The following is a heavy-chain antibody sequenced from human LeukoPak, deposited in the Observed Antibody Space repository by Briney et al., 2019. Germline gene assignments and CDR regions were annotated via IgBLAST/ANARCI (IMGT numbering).Heavy chain of an antibody. D-gene: IGHD5-24*01. CDR1: GFTFSNYW. V-gene: IGHV3-7*05. Sequence: GGSLRLSCAASGFTFSNYWMIWVRQAPGKGLEWVGNIKQDGSEKRYADSVRGRFTISRDNAQTSLYLQMNSLRAQDTAVYYCARASDPWLQLTWGQGTLVTVSS. CDR2: IKQDGSEK. J-gene: IGHJ5*02. CDR3: ARASDPWLQLT.